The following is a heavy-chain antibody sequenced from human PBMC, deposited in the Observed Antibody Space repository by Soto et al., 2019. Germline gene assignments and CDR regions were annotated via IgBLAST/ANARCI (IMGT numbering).Heavy chain of an antibody. Sequence: EVQGSESGGGLVQPGGSLRLSCATSGFTLSKYPMNWVRQAPGKGLDWVSGISAGGARTYYADCVKGRFTIFRDNSKNSVSLRMNRLSVDGTAVYYCARRVWGQGTLVTVSS. CDR3: ARRV. V-gene: IGHV3-23*01. CDR1: GFTLSKYP. J-gene: IGHJ4*02. CDR2: ISAGGART.